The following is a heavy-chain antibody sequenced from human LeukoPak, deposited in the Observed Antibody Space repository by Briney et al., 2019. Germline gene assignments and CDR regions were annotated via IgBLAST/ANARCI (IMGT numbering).Heavy chain of an antibody. D-gene: IGHD3-10*01. CDR1: GFTFDDYA. V-gene: IGHV3-9*01. CDR2: ISWNSGSI. CDR3: AKDFYYGSGSQISFDY. J-gene: IGHJ4*02. Sequence: PGGSLRLSCAASGFTFDDYAMHWVRQAPGKGLEWVSGISWNSGSIGYADSVKGRFTISRDNAKNSLYLQMNSLRAEDTALYYCAKDFYYGSGSQISFDYWGQGTLVTVSS.